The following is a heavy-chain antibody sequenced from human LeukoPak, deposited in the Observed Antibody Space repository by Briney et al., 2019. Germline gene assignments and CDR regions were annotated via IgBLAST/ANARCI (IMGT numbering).Heavy chain of an antibody. D-gene: IGHD4-17*01. J-gene: IGHJ3*02. Sequence: PSETLSLTCTVSGGSISSYYWSWIRQPPGKGLEWIGYIYYSGSTNYNPSLKSRVTISVDTSKNQFSLKLSSVTAADTAVYYCARRRYGDYDDAFDIWGQGTMVTVSS. CDR3: ARRRYGDYDDAFDI. CDR1: GGSISSYY. V-gene: IGHV4-59*08. CDR2: IYYSGST.